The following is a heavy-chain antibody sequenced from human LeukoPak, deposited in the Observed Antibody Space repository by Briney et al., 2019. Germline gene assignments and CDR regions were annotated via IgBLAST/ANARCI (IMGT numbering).Heavy chain of an antibody. CDR2: IYYSGST. V-gene: IGHV4-31*03. J-gene: IGHJ3*02. D-gene: IGHD4-17*01. Sequence: SETLSLTCTVSSGSISSGGYYWSWIRQHPGKGLERIGYIYYSGSTYYNPSSKSRVTISVDTSKNQFSLKLSSVTAADTAVYYCARVSHDGDYPRPDAFDIWGQGTMVTVSS. CDR1: SGSISSGGYY. CDR3: ARVSHDGDYPRPDAFDI.